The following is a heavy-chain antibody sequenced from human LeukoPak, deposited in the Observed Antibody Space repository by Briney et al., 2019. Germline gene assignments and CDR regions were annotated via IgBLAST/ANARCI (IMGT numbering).Heavy chain of an antibody. CDR2: INHSGST. V-gene: IGHV4-34*01. Sequence: SETLSLTCAVYGGSFSGYYWSWIRQPPVKGLEWIGEINHSGSTNYNPSLKSRVTISVDTSKNQFSLKLSSVTAADTAVYYCASKTPPLLDNSSGWYVHVGAFDIWGQGTMVTVSS. CDR1: GGSFSGYY. D-gene: IGHD6-19*01. CDR3: ASKTPPLLDNSSGWYVHVGAFDI. J-gene: IGHJ3*02.